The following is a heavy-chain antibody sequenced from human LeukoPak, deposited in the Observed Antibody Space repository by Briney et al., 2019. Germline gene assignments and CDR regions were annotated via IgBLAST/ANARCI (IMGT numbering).Heavy chain of an antibody. J-gene: IGHJ4*02. CDR2: ISSDGSNK. CDR3: ARARKYCSGGTCYRYYFDY. V-gene: IGHV3-30*04. CDR1: GFTFSSYA. Sequence: GGSLRLSCAASGFTFSSYAMHWVRQAPGKGLKWVAVISSDGSNKYYADSVKGRFTISRDNSKNTLYLQMNSLRAEDTALFYCARARKYCSGGTCYRYYFDYWGQGTLVTVSS. D-gene: IGHD2-15*01.